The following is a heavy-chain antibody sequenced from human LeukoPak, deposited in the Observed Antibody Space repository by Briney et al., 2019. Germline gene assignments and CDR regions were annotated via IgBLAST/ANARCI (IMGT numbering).Heavy chain of an antibody. CDR2: IYYSGST. CDR3: ARDHCSSTSCPS. CDR1: GGSISSGGYY. V-gene: IGHV4-31*03. Sequence: SETLSLTCTVSGGSISSGGYYWSWIRQHPGKGLEWIGYIYYSGSTYYNPSLKSRVTISVDTSKNQFSLKLSSVTAADTAVYYCARDHCSSTSCPSWGQGTLVTVSS. D-gene: IGHD2-2*01. J-gene: IGHJ5*02.